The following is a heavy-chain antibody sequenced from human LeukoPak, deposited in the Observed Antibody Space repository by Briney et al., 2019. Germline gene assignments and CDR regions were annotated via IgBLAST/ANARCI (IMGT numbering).Heavy chain of an antibody. D-gene: IGHD3-3*01. CDR1: GGSISSYY. CDR3: ARDIAEHYDFWSGPTPKGNWFDP. Sequence: SETLSLTCTVSGGSISSYYWIWIRQPAGKGLEWIGRIYTSGSTNYNPSLKSRVTISVDTSKNQFSLKLSSVTAADTAVYYCARDIAEHYDFWSGPTPKGNWFDPWGQGTLVTVSS. J-gene: IGHJ5*02. V-gene: IGHV4-4*07. CDR2: IYTSGST.